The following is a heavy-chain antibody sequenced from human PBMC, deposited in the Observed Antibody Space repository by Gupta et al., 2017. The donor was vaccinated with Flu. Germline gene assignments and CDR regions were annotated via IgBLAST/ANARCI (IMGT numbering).Heavy chain of an antibody. J-gene: IGHJ3*02. CDR3: AKDNFFAFDI. V-gene: IGHV3-9*01. CDR2: IGWNFGGI. Sequence: EVQLVESGGGLVQPGRSLRLSCAASGFPFDDYAMHWVRQAPGKGLECVSSIGWNFGGIAYADSVKGRFTISRDNAKNSLYLQMNSLRAEDTALYYCAKDNFFAFDIWGQGTMVTVSS. D-gene: IGHD2/OR15-2a*01. CDR1: GFPFDDYA.